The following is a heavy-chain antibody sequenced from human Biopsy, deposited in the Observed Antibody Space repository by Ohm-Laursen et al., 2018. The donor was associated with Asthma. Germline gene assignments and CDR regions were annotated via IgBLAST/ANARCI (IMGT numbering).Heavy chain of an antibody. CDR1: GYTFTDYS. J-gene: IGHJ5*02. V-gene: IGHV1-2*06. CDR3: ARDRGYCSGGTCPSWFDP. D-gene: IGHD2-15*01. Sequence: GASVKVSCKASGYTFTDYSIHWVRQAPGQGLEWMGRINPNSGDTKYAQRFQGRVTVTRDRSISTAYMELSRLRSDDTAVYYCARDRGYCSGGTCPSWFDPWGQGTLVIVSP. CDR2: INPNSGDT.